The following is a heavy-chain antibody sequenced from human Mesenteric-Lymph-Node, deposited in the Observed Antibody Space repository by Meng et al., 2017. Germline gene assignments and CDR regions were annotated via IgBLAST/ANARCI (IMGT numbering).Heavy chain of an antibody. V-gene: IGHV4-30-4*01. D-gene: IGHD6-13*01. CDR1: GGSISSGDYY. CDR2: IYYSGST. Sequence: QVPLPDSGPGLVKHSQTLSLTCTVSGGSISSGDYYWSWIRQPPGKGLEWIGYIYYSGSTYYNPSLKSRVTISVDTSKNQFSLKLSSVTATDTAVYYCARGPSSSKTYYFDYWGQGTLVTVSS. CDR3: ARGPSSSKTYYFDY. J-gene: IGHJ4*02.